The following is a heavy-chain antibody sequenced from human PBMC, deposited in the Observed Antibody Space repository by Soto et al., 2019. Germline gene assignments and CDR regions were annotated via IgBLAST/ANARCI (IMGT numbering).Heavy chain of an antibody. CDR1: VYSFTTYW. V-gene: IGHV5-51*03. Sequence: EVQLVQSGAEVKKPGESLKISCKGSVYSFTTYWIGWVRQMPGKGLEWIGIIYPADSDTRYSPSFQGQVTTSPDKSISTAYLQWSNLTSSDTAMYYCARRRAHESYCYWGQGTLVTVAS. CDR2: IYPADSDT. J-gene: IGHJ4*02. CDR3: ARRRAHESYCY. D-gene: IGHD1-26*01.